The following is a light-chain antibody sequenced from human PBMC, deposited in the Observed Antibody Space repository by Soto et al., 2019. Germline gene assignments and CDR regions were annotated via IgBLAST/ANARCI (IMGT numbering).Light chain of an antibody. CDR3: QQYGSSGT. CDR1: QSVSNNY. Sequence: ELVLTQSPGTLSLSPGGRSSRSCRASQSVSNNYLAWYQQKPGQAPRLLIYGASNRATGIPDRFSGSGSGTDFTLTISRLEPEDFAVYYCQQYGSSGTFGQGTKVDI. V-gene: IGKV3-20*01. J-gene: IGKJ1*01. CDR2: GAS.